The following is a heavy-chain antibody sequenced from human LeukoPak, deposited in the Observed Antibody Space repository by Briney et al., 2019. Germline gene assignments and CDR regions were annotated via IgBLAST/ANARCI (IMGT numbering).Heavy chain of an antibody. D-gene: IGHD4-17*01. CDR1: GFTFSSYE. CDR2: ISSSGSTI. CDR3: ARAVTTNYYYYYYMDV. Sequence: PGGSLRLSCAASGFTFSSYEMNWVRQAPGKGLEWVSYISSSGSTIYYADSVKGRFTISRDNAKNSLYLQMNSLRAEDTAVYYCARAVTTNYYYYYYMDVWGKGTTVTVSS. V-gene: IGHV3-48*03. J-gene: IGHJ6*03.